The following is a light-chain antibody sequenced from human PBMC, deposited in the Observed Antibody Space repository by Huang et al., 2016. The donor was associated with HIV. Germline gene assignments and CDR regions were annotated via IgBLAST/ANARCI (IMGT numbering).Light chain of an antibody. V-gene: IGKV1-39*01. J-gene: IGKJ2*01. CDR1: QNIKRY. Sequence: DIQITQSPSSLSASVGDTVIITCRASQNIKRYLNWYQQEPGKAPKLLISAASNLQSGVPLTFSGSGSGTDFTLTINSLQPEDSATYYCQQSARTPRTFGQGTKLEI. CDR3: QQSARTPRT. CDR2: AAS.